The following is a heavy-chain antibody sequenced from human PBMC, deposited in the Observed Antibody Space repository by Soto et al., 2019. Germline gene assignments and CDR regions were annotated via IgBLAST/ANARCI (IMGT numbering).Heavy chain of an antibody. Sequence: GASVKVSCKASGYTFTSYDINWVRQATGQGLEWMGWISAYNGNTNYAQKLQGRVTMTTDTSTSTAYMELRSLRSDDTAVYYCARDIVGAHDAFDIWGQGTMVTVSS. CDR3: ARDIVGAHDAFDI. J-gene: IGHJ3*02. CDR2: ISAYNGNT. V-gene: IGHV1-18*01. D-gene: IGHD1-26*01. CDR1: GYTFTSYD.